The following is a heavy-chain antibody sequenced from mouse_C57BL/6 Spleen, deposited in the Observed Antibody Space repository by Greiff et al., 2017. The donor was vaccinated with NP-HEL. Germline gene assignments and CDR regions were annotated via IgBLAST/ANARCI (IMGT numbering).Heavy chain of an antibody. Sequence: QVQLQQSGAELVRPGASVKLSCKASGYTFTDYYINWVKQRPGQGLEWIARIYPGSGNTYYNEKFKGKATLTAEKSSSTAYMQLSSLTSEDSAVYFCARGGTVVAKDYAMDYWGQGTSVTVSS. V-gene: IGHV1-76*01. CDR2: IYPGSGNT. D-gene: IGHD1-1*01. CDR1: GYTFTDYY. CDR3: ARGGTVVAKDYAMDY. J-gene: IGHJ4*01.